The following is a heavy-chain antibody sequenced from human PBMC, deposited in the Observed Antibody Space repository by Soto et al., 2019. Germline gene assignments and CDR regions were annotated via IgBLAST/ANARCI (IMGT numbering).Heavy chain of an antibody. Sequence: GASVKVSCKASGYTFTSYGISWVRQAPGQGLEWMGWISAYNGNTNYAQKLQGRVTMTTDTSTSTAYMELRSLRSDDTAVYYCARNAYYDILTGYYSPGENWFDPWGQGTLVTVSS. CDR3: ARNAYYDILTGYYSPGENWFDP. D-gene: IGHD3-9*01. V-gene: IGHV1-18*04. CDR1: GYTFTSYG. J-gene: IGHJ5*02. CDR2: ISAYNGNT.